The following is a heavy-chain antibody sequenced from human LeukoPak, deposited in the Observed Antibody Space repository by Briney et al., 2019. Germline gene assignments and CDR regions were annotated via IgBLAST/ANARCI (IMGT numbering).Heavy chain of an antibody. Sequence: SETLSLTCTVSGYSISSGYYWGWIRQPPGKGLEWIGSIYHSGSTYYNPPLKSRVTISVDTSKNQFSLKLSSVTAADTAVYYCARDTTVNFFDYWGQGTLVTVSS. J-gene: IGHJ4*02. CDR1: GYSISSGYY. CDR3: ARDTTVNFFDY. V-gene: IGHV4-38-2*02. D-gene: IGHD4-17*01. CDR2: IYHSGST.